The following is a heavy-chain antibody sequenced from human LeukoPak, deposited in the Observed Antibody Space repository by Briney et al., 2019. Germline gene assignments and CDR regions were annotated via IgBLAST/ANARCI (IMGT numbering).Heavy chain of an antibody. CDR2: INHSGST. CDR3: ARGDVTHSGYDIYYYGLDV. CDR1: GGSFSGYY. Sequence: SETLSLTCAVYGGSFSGYYWSWIRHPPGKGLEWMGEINHSGSTNYNPSLKSRVTISVDTSKNQFSLKLSSVTAADTAVYYCARGDVTHSGYDIYYYGLDVWGQGTTVTVSS. J-gene: IGHJ6*02. D-gene: IGHD5-12*01. V-gene: IGHV4-34*01.